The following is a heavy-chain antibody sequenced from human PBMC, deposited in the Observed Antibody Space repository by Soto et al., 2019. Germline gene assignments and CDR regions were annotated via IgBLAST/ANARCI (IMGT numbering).Heavy chain of an antibody. D-gene: IGHD3-10*01. Sequence: EVQLLESGGGLVQPGGSLRLSCAASGFTFSSYAMSWVRQAPGKGLEWVSAISGSGGSTYYADSVKGRFTISRDNSKNTRYLRMNGLRAEDTAVYYCAKRQDYYGSGSPFDYWGQGTLVTVSS. V-gene: IGHV3-23*01. CDR1: GFTFSSYA. J-gene: IGHJ4*02. CDR3: AKRQDYYGSGSPFDY. CDR2: ISGSGGST.